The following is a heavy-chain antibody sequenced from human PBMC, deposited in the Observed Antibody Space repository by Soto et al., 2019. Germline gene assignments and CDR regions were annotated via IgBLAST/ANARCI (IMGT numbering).Heavy chain of an antibody. CDR1: GFSLSPYW. CDR3: AREDYYDGSIDY. CDR2: LSSDGFGA. Sequence: GGSLRLSCAASGFSLSPYWMHWVRQAPGRGLEWVSRLSSDGFGAAYADSVKGRFTISRDNAKNSLYLQMDSLRAEDTAVYYCAREDYYDGSIDYWGQGTLVTVSS. J-gene: IGHJ4*02. V-gene: IGHV3-74*03. D-gene: IGHD3-22*01.